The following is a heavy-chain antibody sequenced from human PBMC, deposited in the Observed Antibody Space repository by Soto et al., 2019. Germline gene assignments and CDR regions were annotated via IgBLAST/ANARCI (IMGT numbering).Heavy chain of an antibody. CDR2: ISGSGGST. Sequence: GGSLRLSCAASGFTFSSYAMSWVRQTPGKGLEWVSAISGSGGSTYYADSVKGRFTISRDNSKNTLYLQMNSLRAEDTAVYYCAKAAAWGFGELPRWFDLWGQGTLVTVSS. CDR3: AKAAAWGFGELPRWFDL. D-gene: IGHD3-10*01. J-gene: IGHJ5*02. CDR1: GFTFSSYA. V-gene: IGHV3-23*01.